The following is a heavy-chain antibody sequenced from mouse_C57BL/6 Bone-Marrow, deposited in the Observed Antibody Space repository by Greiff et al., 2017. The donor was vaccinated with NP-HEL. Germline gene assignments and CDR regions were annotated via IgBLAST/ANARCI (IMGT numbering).Heavy chain of an antibody. Sequence: EVQLQQSGPELVKPGASVKMSCKASGYTFTDYNMHWVKQSHGKSLEWIGYINPNNGGTSYNQKFKGKATLTVNKSSSTAYMELRSLTSEDSAVYDCARMYYGSSSWFAYWGQGTLVTVSA. D-gene: IGHD1-1*01. CDR2: INPNNGGT. CDR3: ARMYYGSSSWFAY. J-gene: IGHJ3*01. CDR1: GYTFTDYN. V-gene: IGHV1-22*01.